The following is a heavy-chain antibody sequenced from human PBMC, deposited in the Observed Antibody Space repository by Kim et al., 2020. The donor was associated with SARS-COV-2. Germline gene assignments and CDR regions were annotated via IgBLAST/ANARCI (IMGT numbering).Heavy chain of an antibody. J-gene: IGHJ4*02. V-gene: IGHV4-31*02. D-gene: IGHD7-27*01. CDR3: ARGGDGPYYFDY. Sequence: SYNPSLKSRVTISVDTSKNQFSLKLSAVTAADTAVYYCARGGDGPYYFDYWGQGTLVTVSS.